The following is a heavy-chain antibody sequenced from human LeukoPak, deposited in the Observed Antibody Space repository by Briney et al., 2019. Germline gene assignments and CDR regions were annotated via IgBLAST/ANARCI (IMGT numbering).Heavy chain of an antibody. J-gene: IGHJ4*02. CDR3: AKRIHYDSSGYYGAPFDY. V-gene: IGHV3-48*01. Sequence: GGSLRLSCAASGFTFSSYSMNWVRQAPGKGLEWVSYISSSSSNIYYADSVKGRFTISRDNSKNTLYLQMNSLRAEDTAVYYCAKRIHYDSSGYYGAPFDYWGQGTLVTVSS. D-gene: IGHD3-22*01. CDR1: GFTFSSYS. CDR2: ISSSSSNI.